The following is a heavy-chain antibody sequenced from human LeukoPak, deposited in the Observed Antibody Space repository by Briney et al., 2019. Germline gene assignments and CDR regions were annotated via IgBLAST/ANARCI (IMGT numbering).Heavy chain of an antibody. D-gene: IGHD3-10*01. CDR2: ISGSGSTT. CDR3: ARTISGSYGVNDF. CDR1: GLTFSSYA. V-gene: IGHV3-23*01. Sequence: PGGSLRLSCAASGLTFSSYALTWVRQAPGKGLEWVSSISGSGSTTYYADSVKGRFTISRDNSKNTLYLQMNNLRAEDTALYYCARTISGSYGVNDFWVQGSLVTVSS. J-gene: IGHJ4*02.